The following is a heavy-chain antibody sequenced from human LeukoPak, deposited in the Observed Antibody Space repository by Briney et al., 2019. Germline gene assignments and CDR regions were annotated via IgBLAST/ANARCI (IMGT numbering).Heavy chain of an antibody. CDR1: GFTVSGNW. J-gene: IGHJ5*02. CDR3: ARQFDRASSRFDP. CDR2: VNGDATSK. Sequence: GGSLRLSCEASGFTVSGNWMHWVRQAPGKGLVWVARVNGDATSKTYADSVQGRFTISKDIAQNMLYLQMNSLRVEDTAVYYCARQFDRASSRFDPWGQGTLVTVSS. D-gene: IGHD3-9*01. V-gene: IGHV3-74*03.